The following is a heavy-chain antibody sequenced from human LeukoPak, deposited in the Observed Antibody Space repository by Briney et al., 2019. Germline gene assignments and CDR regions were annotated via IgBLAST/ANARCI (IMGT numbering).Heavy chain of an antibody. J-gene: IGHJ6*02. CDR2: IYYSGST. Sequence: SETLSLTCTVSGGSISSYYWSWIRQPPGKGLEWIGYIYYSGSTNYNPSLKSRVTISVDTSKNQFSLKLSSVTAADTAVYYCARAGSGGSNHAQYYYYGMDVWGQGTTVTVSS. CDR3: ARAGSGGSNHAQYYYYGMDV. CDR1: GGSISSYY. D-gene: IGHD2-15*01. V-gene: IGHV4-59*01.